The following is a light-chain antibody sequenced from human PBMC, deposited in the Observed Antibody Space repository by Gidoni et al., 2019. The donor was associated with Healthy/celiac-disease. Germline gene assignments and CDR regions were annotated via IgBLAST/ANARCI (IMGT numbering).Light chain of an antibody. V-gene: IGKV3-20*01. CDR3: QQYGSSPET. Sequence: EIVLTQSPGTLSLSPGERATLSCRASQSVSSSYLAWYQQKPGQDPRLLIYGASSRATGIPDFTLTISRLEPEDFAVYYCQQYGSSPETFGQETKVGIK. CDR1: QSVSSSY. J-gene: IGKJ1*01. CDR2: GAS.